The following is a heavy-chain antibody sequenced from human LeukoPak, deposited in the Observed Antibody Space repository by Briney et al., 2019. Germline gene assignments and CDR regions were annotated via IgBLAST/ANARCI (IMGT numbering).Heavy chain of an antibody. D-gene: IGHD3-3*01. CDR3: ARGVGQSTYYDFWSGHYFDY. CDR2: IYTSGST. Sequence: SQTLSLTCAVSGGSISSGGYYWSWIRQPAGKGLEWIGRIYTSGSTNYNPSLKSRVTMSVDTSKNQFSLKLSSVTAADTAVYYCARGVGQSTYYDFWSGHYFDYWGQGTLVTVSS. V-gene: IGHV4-61*02. CDR1: GGSISSGGYY. J-gene: IGHJ4*02.